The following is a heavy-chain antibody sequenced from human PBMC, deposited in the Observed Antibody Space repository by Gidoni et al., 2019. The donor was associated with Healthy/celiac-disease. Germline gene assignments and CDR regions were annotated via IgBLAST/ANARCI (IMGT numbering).Heavy chain of an antibody. CDR1: GGTFSSYA. Sequence: QVQLEQSGAEVKKPGSSVKVSSKASGGTFSSYAISWVRQAPGQGLEWMGGIIPIFGTANYAQKFQGRVTITADESTSTAYMELSSLRSEDTAVYYCAREICSSTSCYPSYYYYYGMDVWGKGTTVTVSS. V-gene: IGHV1-69*01. D-gene: IGHD2-2*01. CDR3: AREICSSTSCYPSYYYYYGMDV. J-gene: IGHJ6*04. CDR2: IIPIFGTA.